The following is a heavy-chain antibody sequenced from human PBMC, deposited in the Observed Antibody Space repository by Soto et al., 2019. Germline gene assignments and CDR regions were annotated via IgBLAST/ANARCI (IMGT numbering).Heavy chain of an antibody. CDR1: GYSFATSG. CDR3: ARAGQYYDASGYAD. Sequence: QVKLVQSGTEVKKPGASIKVSCKASGYSFATSGMTWVRQAPGQGLEWMGWISVYNGNTNYDQKLQDRVTMTKDTSTNTADLEVRNLRSDDTAVYYCARAGQYYDASGYADWGQGTLVTVS. CDR2: ISVYNGNT. J-gene: IGHJ4*02. D-gene: IGHD3-22*01. V-gene: IGHV1-18*01.